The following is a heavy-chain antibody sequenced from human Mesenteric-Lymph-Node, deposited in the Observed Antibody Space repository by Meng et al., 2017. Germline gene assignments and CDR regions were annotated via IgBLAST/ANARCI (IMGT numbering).Heavy chain of an antibody. J-gene: IGHJ4*02. CDR1: GGSFSGAY. V-gene: IGHV4-34*12. Sequence: QVQLQQGGAGLLMPSESLSLTCAVYGGSFSGAYWNWIRQPPGKGLEWIGEIIHGGSPSYNPSLKSRVTISIDTSKNQLSLMLSSVTAADTAVYYCARRPTGIDYWGQGTLVTVSS. D-gene: IGHD2-8*02. CDR2: IIHGGSP. CDR3: ARRPTGIDY.